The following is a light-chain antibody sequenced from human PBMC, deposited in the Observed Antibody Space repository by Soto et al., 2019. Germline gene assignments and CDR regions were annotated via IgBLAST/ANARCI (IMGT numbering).Light chain of an antibody. J-gene: IGKJ4*01. CDR1: QGISNY. Sequence: DIHVSHSPCSLCASVGDRVRITCRASQGISNYVAWYKQKQGKVPKXXIYAASTLQSGVPSRVSGSGAGTDFTLTISSLKPEDVATYYCQKYNSAPHTFGGGTKVYIK. CDR3: QKYNSAPHT. CDR2: AAS. V-gene: IGKV1-27*01.